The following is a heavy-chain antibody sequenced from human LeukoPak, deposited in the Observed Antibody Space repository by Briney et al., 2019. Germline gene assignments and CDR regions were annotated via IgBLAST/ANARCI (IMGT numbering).Heavy chain of an antibody. V-gene: IGHV3-30*02. CDR1: GFTFSSYG. CDR3: AKGNCGGDCYTYYYFYMDV. Sequence: GGSLRLSCAAAGFTFSSYGMHWVRQAPGKGLEWVAFIRFDGSNKYYADSVKGRFTISRDNSKNTLYLQMNGLRAEDTAVYYCAKGNCGGDCYTYYYFYMDVWGKGTTVTVSS. CDR2: IRFDGSNK. D-gene: IGHD2-21*02. J-gene: IGHJ6*03.